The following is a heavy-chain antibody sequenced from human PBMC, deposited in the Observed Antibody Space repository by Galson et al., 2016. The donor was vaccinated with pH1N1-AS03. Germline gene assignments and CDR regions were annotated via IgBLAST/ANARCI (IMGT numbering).Heavy chain of an antibody. V-gene: IGHV4-59*08. CDR1: TDSINSYF. CDR3: ARQDWPGAAAHDY. J-gene: IGHJ4*02. Sequence: SETLSLTCSVSTDSINSYFWSWIRQPPGRGLEWIGHIFHGGKTTYNPSLKSRVTMTVDPSKNILSLNLTSVTAADTAVYFCARQDWPGAAAHDYWGQGTLVTVSS. D-gene: IGHD6-13*01. CDR2: IFHGGKT.